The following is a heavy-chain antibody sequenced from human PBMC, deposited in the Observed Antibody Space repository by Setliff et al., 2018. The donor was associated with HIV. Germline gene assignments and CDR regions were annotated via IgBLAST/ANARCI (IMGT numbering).Heavy chain of an antibody. V-gene: IGHV4-34*01. J-gene: IGHJ3*02. CDR3: ARDQAGATYYRAFDI. D-gene: IGHD1-26*01. CDR1: GGSFSAYH. Sequence: SETLSLTCAVYGGSFSAYHWSWIRQTPGKGLEWLGEINHSGSTAYNLALESRVSMSIDTSKNQFSLKLSSVTAADTAVYYCARDQAGATYYRAFDIWGQGTMVTVSS. CDR2: INHSGST.